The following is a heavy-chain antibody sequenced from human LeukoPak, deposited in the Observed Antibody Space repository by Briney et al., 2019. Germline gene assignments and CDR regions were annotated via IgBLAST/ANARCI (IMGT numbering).Heavy chain of an antibody. D-gene: IGHD3-22*01. CDR1: GGSISSYY. CDR2: IYYSGST. CDR3: ARVGGYYDSSGYYSGWFDP. J-gene: IGHJ5*02. V-gene: IGHV4-59*01. Sequence: SETLSLTCTVSGGSISSYYWSWIRQPPGKGLEWIGYIYYSGSTNYNPSLKSRVTISVDTSKNQFSLKLSSVTAADTAVYYCARVGGYYDSSGYYSGWFDPWGQGTLVTVSS.